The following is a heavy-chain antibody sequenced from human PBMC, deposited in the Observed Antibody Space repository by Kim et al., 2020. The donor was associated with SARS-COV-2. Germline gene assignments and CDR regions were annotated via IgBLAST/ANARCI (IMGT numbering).Heavy chain of an antibody. V-gene: IGHV4-30-4*01. J-gene: IGHJ6*04. D-gene: IGHD6-19*01. CDR2: IYYSGST. Sequence: SETLSLTCTVSGGSISSGDYYWGWIRQPPGKGLEWIGYIYYSGSTYYNPSLKSRVTISVNTSKNQFSLKLSSGTAADTAVYYCARVPQAVAGFYYYYYGMDVWGEGATVTVSS. CDR1: GGSISSGDYY. CDR3: ARVPQAVAGFYYYYYGMDV.